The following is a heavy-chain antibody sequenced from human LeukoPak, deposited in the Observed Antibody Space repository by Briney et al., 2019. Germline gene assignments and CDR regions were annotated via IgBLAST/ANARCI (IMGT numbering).Heavy chain of an antibody. CDR2: TRNKANSYTT. CDR1: GFTFSDHY. Sequence: GGSLRLSCAASGFTFSDHYMDWVRQATGKGLEWVGRTRNKANSYTTEYAASVKGRFTISRDDSKNSLYLQMNSLKTEDTAVYYCARRYGSGSYYLVYWGQGTLVTVSS. V-gene: IGHV3-72*01. J-gene: IGHJ4*02. D-gene: IGHD3-10*01. CDR3: ARRYGSGSYYLVY.